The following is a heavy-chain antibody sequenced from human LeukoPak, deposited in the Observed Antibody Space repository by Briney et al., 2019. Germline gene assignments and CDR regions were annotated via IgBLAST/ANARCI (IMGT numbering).Heavy chain of an antibody. V-gene: IGHV3-23*01. D-gene: IGHD3-22*01. CDR2: ISGSGDST. CDR1: GFTFSSYA. Sequence: GGSLRLSCAASGFTFSSYAMNWVRQASGKGLEWVSDISGSGDSTYYADSVKGRFTISRDNSKNTLYLQMNSLRAEDAALYYCARESSSGFFKWGQGTPVTVSS. J-gene: IGHJ4*02. CDR3: ARESSSGFFK.